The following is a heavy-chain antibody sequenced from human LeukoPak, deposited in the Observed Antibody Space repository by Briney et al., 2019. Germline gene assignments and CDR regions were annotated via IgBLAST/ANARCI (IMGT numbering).Heavy chain of an antibody. V-gene: IGHV4-38-2*01. CDR1: GYSISSGYY. CDR2: IYHSGST. J-gene: IGHJ4*02. D-gene: IGHD3-3*01. Sequence: SETLSLTCAVSGYSISSGYYWGWIRQPPGKGLGGIGSIYHSGSTYYNPSLKSRVTISVDTSKNQFSLKLSSVTAADTAVYYCARGAAAFWSGRYFDYWGQGTLVTVSS. CDR3: ARGAAAFWSGRYFDY.